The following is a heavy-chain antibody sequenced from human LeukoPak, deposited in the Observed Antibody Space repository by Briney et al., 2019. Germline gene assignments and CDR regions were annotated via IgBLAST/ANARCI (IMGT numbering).Heavy chain of an antibody. V-gene: IGHV1-69*05. J-gene: IGHJ4*02. CDR3: AREGSGYDFWSGYYLKGYYFDY. CDR1: GGTFISYA. D-gene: IGHD3-3*01. CDR2: IIPIFGTA. Sequence: SGKVSCKASGGTFISYAISWVRQAPGQGLEWMGRIIPIFGTANYAQKFQGRVTITTDESTSTAYMELSSLRSEDTAVYYCAREGSGYDFWSGYYLKGYYFDYWGQGTLVTVSS.